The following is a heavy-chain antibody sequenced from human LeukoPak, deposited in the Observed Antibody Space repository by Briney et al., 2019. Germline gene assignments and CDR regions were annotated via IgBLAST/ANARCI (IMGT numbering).Heavy chain of an antibody. J-gene: IGHJ4*02. CDR3: ARLTIGYSSGWSFDY. CDR1: GYSFTSYW. Sequence: GESLKISCKGSGYSFTSYWIGWVRQMPRKGLEWMGIIYPGDSDTRYSPSFQDQVTISADKSISTAYLQWSSLKASDTAMYYCARLTIGYSSGWSFDYWGQGTLVTVSS. D-gene: IGHD6-19*01. CDR2: IYPGDSDT. V-gene: IGHV5-51*01.